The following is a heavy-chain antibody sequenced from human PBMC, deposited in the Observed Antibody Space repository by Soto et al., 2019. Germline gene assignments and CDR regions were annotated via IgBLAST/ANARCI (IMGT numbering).Heavy chain of an antibody. Sequence: EVQLLESGGGLVQPGGSLRLSCAASGFTFSSYAMSWVRQAPGKGLEWVSAISGSGGSTYYADSVKGRFTISRDNSKNTLYLQMNSLRAEDTAVYYCAKVCAEVNYYYYYMDVWGKGTTVTVSS. CDR1: GFTFSSYA. D-gene: IGHD4-4*01. CDR3: AKVCAEVNYYYYYMDV. V-gene: IGHV3-23*01. CDR2: ISGSGGST. J-gene: IGHJ6*03.